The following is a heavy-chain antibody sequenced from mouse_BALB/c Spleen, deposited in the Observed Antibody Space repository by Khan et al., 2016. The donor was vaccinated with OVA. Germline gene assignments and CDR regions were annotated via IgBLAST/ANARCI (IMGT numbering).Heavy chain of an antibody. D-gene: IGHD1-1*01. CDR3: TRLAYYYNSDGFAY. CDR1: GFTFSTYG. V-gene: IGHV5-6*01. J-gene: IGHJ3*01. Sequence: EVELVESGGDLVKPGGSLKLSCAASGFTFSTYGMSWVRQTPDKRLEWVAALSSGGSYTYYPDSVKGRFIISRDNAKNTLYLQMSSLKSEDTAMYYCTRLAYYYNSDGFAYWGQGTLVTVSA. CDR2: LSSGGSYT.